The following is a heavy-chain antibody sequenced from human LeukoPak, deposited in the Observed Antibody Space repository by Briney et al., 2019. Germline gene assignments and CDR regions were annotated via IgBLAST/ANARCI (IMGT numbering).Heavy chain of an antibody. Sequence: SETLSLTCTVPGGSISTSYWSWIRQPAGKGLEWIGRIHTSGSTNYNPSLKSRVTMSVDTSKNQFSLKLSSVTAADTAVYYCARENYYYGSGGVDYWGQGTPATVSS. CDR1: GGSISTSY. CDR2: IHTSGST. D-gene: IGHD3-10*01. CDR3: ARENYYYGSGGVDY. V-gene: IGHV4-4*07. J-gene: IGHJ4*02.